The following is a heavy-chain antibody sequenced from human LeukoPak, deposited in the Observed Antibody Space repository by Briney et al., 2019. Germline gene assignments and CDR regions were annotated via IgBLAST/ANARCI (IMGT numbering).Heavy chain of an antibody. V-gene: IGHV4-34*01. CDR3: ARITYDFWSGYYLSFDY. J-gene: IGHJ4*02. Sequence: SETLSLTCAVYGGSFSDSFWSWIRQPPGKGLEWIGEINHSGSTNYNPSLKSRVTISVDTSKNQFSLKLSSVTAADTAVYYCARITYDFWSGYYLSFDYWGQGTLVTVSS. CDR2: INHSGST. CDR1: GGSFSDSF. D-gene: IGHD3-3*01.